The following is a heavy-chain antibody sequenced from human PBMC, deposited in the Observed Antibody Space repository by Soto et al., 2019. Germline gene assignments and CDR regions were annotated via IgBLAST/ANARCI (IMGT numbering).Heavy chain of an antibody. J-gene: IGHJ4*02. D-gene: IGHD4-17*01. CDR3: ARDNKATVALDY. CDR2: ISSSSSYT. CDR1: GFTFSDYY. V-gene: IGHV3-11*06. Sequence: PGGSRRLSCAASGFTFSDYYMSWIRQAPGKGLEWVSYISSSSSYTNYADSVKGRFTISRDNAKNSLYLQMNSLGAEDTAVYYCARDNKATVALDYWGQGTLVTVSS.